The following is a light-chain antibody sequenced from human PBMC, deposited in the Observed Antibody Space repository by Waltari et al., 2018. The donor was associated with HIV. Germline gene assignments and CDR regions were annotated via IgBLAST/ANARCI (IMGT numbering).Light chain of an antibody. J-gene: IGLJ3*02. CDR2: SNN. CDR3: AAWDDSLNGWV. CDR1: SSNIGSNT. V-gene: IGLV1-44*01. Sequence: QSVLTQPPSASGTPGQRVTISCSGSSSNIGSNTVNWYQQLPGTAPKLLIYSNNHRPSGVPDRFSDSKSGTSASLAISGLQSEDEADYYCAAWDDSLNGWVFGGGTKLTVL.